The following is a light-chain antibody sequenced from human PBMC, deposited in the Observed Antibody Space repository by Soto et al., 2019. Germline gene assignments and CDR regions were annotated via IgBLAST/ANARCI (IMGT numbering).Light chain of an antibody. V-gene: IGKV1-27*01. Sequence: DIQMTQSPSSLSASVGDTVTITCRASQDIINHLAWYQQKPGKAPKLLIYGASTLHSGVPSRFSGSGSGTHFTLTISSLQPEDVATYYCQNYHLALGTFGQGTRLEIK. CDR2: GAS. CDR3: QNYHLALGT. J-gene: IGKJ5*01. CDR1: QDIINH.